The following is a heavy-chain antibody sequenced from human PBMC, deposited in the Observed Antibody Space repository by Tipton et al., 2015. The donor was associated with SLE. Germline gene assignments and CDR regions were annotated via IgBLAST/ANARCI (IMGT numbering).Heavy chain of an antibody. D-gene: IGHD5-18*01. J-gene: IGHJ6*03. CDR1: GFTFSSYE. Sequence: SLRLSCAASGFTFSSYEMNWVRQAPGKGLEWVSYISSSGSTIYYADSVKGRFTISRDNAKNSLYLQMNSLRAEDTAVYYCAKGGDDSSPYYYCMDVWGKGTTVTVSS. V-gene: IGHV3-48*03. CDR3: AKGGDDSSPYYYCMDV. CDR2: ISSSGSTI.